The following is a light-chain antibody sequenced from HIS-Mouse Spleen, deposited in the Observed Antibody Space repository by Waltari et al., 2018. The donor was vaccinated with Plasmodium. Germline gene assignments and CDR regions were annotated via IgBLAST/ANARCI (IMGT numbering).Light chain of an antibody. J-gene: IGLJ3*02. Sequence: QSALTQPASVSGSPGQLITISCTGTSSDVGGYTYVSWYQQHPGKAPKLMIYEVSNRPSGVSNRFSGSKSGNTASLTISGLQAEDEADYYCSSYTSSSTVFGGGTKLTVL. CDR2: EVS. CDR1: SSDVGGYTY. CDR3: SSYTSSSTV. V-gene: IGLV2-14*01.